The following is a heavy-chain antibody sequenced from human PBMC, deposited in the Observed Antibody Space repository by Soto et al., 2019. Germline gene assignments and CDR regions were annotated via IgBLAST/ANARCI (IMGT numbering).Heavy chain of an antibody. J-gene: IGHJ4*02. Sequence: GGSLRLSCGASGFTFRTYWVTWVRQAPGRGLEWVANINQGGREIHYAASVNGRFTISRDNSLNSLYLQMNNLRAEDTAVYYCATDYTGYFDYWGRGTLVTVSS. CDR1: GFTFRTYW. V-gene: IGHV3-7*04. CDR3: ATDYTGYFDY. CDR2: INQGGREI.